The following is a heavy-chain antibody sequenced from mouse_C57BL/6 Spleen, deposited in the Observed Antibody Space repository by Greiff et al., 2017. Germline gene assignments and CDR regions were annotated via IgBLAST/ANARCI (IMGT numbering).Heavy chain of an antibody. V-gene: IGHV1-7*01. Sequence: VQLQQPGAELVKPGASVKLSCKASGYTFTSYWMHWVKQRPGQGLEWIGYINPSSGYTKYNQKFKDKATLTVDKSSSTAYMQLSSLTYEDSAVYYCARGDSNYEGNYFDYWGQGTTLTVSS. CDR1: GYTFTSYW. CDR2: INPSSGYT. D-gene: IGHD2-5*01. CDR3: ARGDSNYEGNYFDY. J-gene: IGHJ2*01.